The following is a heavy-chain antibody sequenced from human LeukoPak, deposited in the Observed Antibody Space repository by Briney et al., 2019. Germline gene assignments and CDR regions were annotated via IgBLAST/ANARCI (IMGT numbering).Heavy chain of an antibody. CDR2: IYYSGST. CDR1: GGSISSYY. CDR3: ARDRGQGNNWFDP. J-gene: IGHJ5*02. Sequence: PSETLSLTCTVSGGSISSYYWSWIRQPPGKGLEWIGYIYYSGSTNYNPSLKSRVTISVDTSKNQFSLKLSSVTAADTAVYYCARDRGQGNNWFDPWGQGTLVTVSS. D-gene: IGHD3-10*01. V-gene: IGHV4-59*01.